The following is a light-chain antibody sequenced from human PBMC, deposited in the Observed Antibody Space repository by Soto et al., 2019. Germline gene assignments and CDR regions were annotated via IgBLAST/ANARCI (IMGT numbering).Light chain of an antibody. J-gene: IGLJ3*02. Sequence: QSALTQPASVSGSPGQSITISCTGTSSDIGSNNYVSWFQQRPGKAPTLIIYEVSNRPSGVSTHFSGSKSVNTASLTNSGLLHEEEAEYCCSSYTTTTRLFGGGTKLTVL. CDR2: EVS. CDR1: SSDIGSNNY. V-gene: IGLV2-14*01. CDR3: SSYTTTTRL.